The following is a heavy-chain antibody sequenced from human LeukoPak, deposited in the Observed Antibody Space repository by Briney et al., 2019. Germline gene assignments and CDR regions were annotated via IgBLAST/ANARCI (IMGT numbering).Heavy chain of an antibody. Sequence: SETLSLTCAVYGGSFSGYYWSWIRQPPGKGLEWIGEINHSGSTNYNPSLKSRVTISVDTSKNQFSLKLSSVTAADTAVYYCARVGSVGATTELSYWGQGTLVTVSS. V-gene: IGHV4-34*01. D-gene: IGHD1-26*01. CDR2: INHSGST. CDR1: GGSFSGYY. CDR3: ARVGSVGATTELSY. J-gene: IGHJ4*02.